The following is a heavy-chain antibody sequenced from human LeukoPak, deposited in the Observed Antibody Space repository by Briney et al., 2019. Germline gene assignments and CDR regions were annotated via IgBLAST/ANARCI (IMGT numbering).Heavy chain of an antibody. CDR3: ARSPPLGWQQLVGGDY. CDR2: ISSSSSYI. V-gene: IGHV3-21*01. D-gene: IGHD6-13*01. CDR1: GFTFSSYS. J-gene: IGHJ4*02. Sequence: GGSLRLSCSASGFTFSSYSMNWVRQAPGKGLEWVSSISSSSSYIYYADSVKGRFTISRDNAKNSLYLQMNSLRAEDTAVYYCARSPPLGWQQLVGGDYWGQGTLVTVSS.